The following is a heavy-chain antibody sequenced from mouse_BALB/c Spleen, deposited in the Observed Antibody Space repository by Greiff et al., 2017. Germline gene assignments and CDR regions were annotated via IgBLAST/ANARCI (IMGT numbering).Heavy chain of an antibody. J-gene: IGHJ4*01. V-gene: IGHV5-6*01. CDR1: GFTFSSYG. Sequence: EVHLVESGGDLVKPGGSLKLSCAASGFTFSSYGMSWVRQTPDKRLEWVATISSGGSYTYYPDSVKGRFTISRDNAKNTLYLQMSSLKSEDTAMYYCATFYGNYEGAMDYWGQGTSVTVSS. CDR3: ATFYGNYEGAMDY. D-gene: IGHD2-1*01. CDR2: ISSGGSYT.